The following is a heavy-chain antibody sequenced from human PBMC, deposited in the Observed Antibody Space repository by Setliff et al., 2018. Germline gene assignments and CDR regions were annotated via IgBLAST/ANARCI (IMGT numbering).Heavy chain of an antibody. Sequence: ETLRLSCAASGFTFGTYCMSWVRQAPGKGLEWVANIKEDGSEKYYVDSVKGRFTISSDNAKNSLFLQMNSLRAEDTAVYYCASGQRIHYYDKGWYFDLWGRGTLVTVSS. CDR2: IKEDGSEK. D-gene: IGHD3-22*01. V-gene: IGHV3-7*01. J-gene: IGHJ2*01. CDR3: ASGQRIHYYDKGWYFDL. CDR1: GFTFGTYC.